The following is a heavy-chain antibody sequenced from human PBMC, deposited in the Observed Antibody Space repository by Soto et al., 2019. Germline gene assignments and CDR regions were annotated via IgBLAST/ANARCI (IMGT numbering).Heavy chain of an antibody. CDR2: IYYSGST. J-gene: IGHJ4*02. Sequence: PSETLSLTCTVSGGSISSYYWSWIRQPPGKGLEWIGYIYYSGSTNYNPSLKSRVTISVDTSKNQFSLKLSSVTAADTAVYYCARAVHDSSGSVFFDYWGQGTLVTVS. V-gene: IGHV4-59*01. CDR1: GGSISSYY. CDR3: ARAVHDSSGSVFFDY. D-gene: IGHD3-22*01.